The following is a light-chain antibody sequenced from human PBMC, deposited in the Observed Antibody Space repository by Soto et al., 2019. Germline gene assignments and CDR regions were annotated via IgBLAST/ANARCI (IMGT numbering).Light chain of an antibody. J-gene: IGKJ4*01. CDR3: QQYGSSPPLT. CDR1: QSVSNNY. CDR2: GAS. Sequence: EIVLTQSPVTLSLSPGERATLSCRASQSVSNNYLAWYQQKPGQAPRLLIYGASNRATGIPDRFSGSGSGTDFTLTISRLEPADFAVYYCQQYGSSPPLTFGGGTKVDIK. V-gene: IGKV3-20*01.